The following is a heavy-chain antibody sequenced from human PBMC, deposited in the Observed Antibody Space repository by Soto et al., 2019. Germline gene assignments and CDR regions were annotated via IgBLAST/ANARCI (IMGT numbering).Heavy chain of an antibody. CDR2: ISGSGGST. D-gene: IGHD6-25*01. V-gene: IGHV3-23*01. Sequence: PGGSLRLSCAASGFTFSSYAMSWVRQAPGKGLEWVSAISGSGGSTYYADSVKGRFTISRDNSKNTLYLQMNSLRAEDTAVYYCAKNWYSSGINWLDPWGQGTTVTVSS. CDR3: AKNWYSSGINWLDP. CDR1: GFTFSSYA. J-gene: IGHJ5*02.